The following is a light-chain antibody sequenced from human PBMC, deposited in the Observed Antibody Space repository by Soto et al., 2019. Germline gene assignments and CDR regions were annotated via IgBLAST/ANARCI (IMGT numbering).Light chain of an antibody. J-gene: IGKJ1*01. V-gene: IGKV4-1*01. CDR2: WAS. CDR1: QSVLSSSNNKNC. Sequence: DIVMTQSPDSLAVSLGERATINCKSSQSVLSSSNNKNCLAWYQQKSGQPPKLLIYWASTRESGVPDRFSGSGSGTDFTLTITGLQPEDSATYYCQQTLSVPRTFGLGTKVEIK. CDR3: QQTLSVPRT.